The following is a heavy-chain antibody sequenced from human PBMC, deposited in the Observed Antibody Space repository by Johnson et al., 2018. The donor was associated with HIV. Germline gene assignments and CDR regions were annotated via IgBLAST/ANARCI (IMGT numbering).Heavy chain of an antibody. CDR1: GFTFSDYY. J-gene: IGHJ3*01. CDR2: INLDGSEK. CDR3: ARAHLIFPKNAFDV. V-gene: IGHV3-7*01. Sequence: EVQLVESGGGLVQPGGSLRLSCAASGFTFSDYYMSWIRQAPGKGLEWVANINLDGSEKYYAASVKGRFTISRDNVKNSVFLQMNTLGADDTAFYYCARAHLIFPKNAFDVWGQGAMVMVSS. D-gene: IGHD3-3*02.